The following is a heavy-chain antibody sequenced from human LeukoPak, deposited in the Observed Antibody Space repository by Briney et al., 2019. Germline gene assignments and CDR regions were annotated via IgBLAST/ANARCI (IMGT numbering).Heavy chain of an antibody. Sequence: ASVKVSCKASGYTFTSYDINWVRQATGQGLEWMGWMNPNSGNTGYAQKFQGRVTITRDTSASTAYMELSSLRSEDTAVYYCARYSYGYDWYFDLWGRGTLVTVSS. CDR2: MNPNSGNT. V-gene: IGHV1-8*01. D-gene: IGHD5-18*01. CDR1: GYTFTSYD. J-gene: IGHJ2*01. CDR3: ARYSYGYDWYFDL.